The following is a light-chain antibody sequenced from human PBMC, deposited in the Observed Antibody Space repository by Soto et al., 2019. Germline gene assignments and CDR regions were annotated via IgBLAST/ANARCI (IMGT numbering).Light chain of an antibody. J-gene: IGLJ3*02. CDR2: EDN. Sequence: QSVLTQPPSVSAAPGQKITISCSGSSSNIGESYVSWYQQIPGTAPKLLIYEDNKRPSGIPDRFSGSKSGTSATLGITGLQTGDEADYYCGTWHSGLNPGVFGGGTKLTVL. V-gene: IGLV1-51*02. CDR1: SSNIGESY. CDR3: GTWHSGLNPGV.